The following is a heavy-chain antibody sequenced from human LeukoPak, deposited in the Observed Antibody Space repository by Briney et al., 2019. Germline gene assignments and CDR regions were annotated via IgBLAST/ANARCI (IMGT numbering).Heavy chain of an antibody. CDR1: GYTFTGYY. V-gene: IGHV1-2*04. CDR2: INPNSGGT. Sequence: GASVKVSCKASGYTFTGYYMHWVRQAPGQGLEWMGWINPNSGGTNYAQKFQGWVTMTRDTSISTAYMELSRLRSDDTAVYYCARDRPWGTMIPRGGAFDIWGQGTMVTVSS. D-gene: IGHD3-22*01. CDR3: ARDRPWGTMIPRGGAFDI. J-gene: IGHJ3*02.